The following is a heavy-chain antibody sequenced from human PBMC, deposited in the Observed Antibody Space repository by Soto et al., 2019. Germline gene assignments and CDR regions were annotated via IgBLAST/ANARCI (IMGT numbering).Heavy chain of an antibody. J-gene: IGHJ1*01. V-gene: IGHV1-8*01. Sequence: GDSVKVSCKASGYTFTSYDISWVRHATGQGLEWMGWMNPNSGNTGYAQKFQGRVTMTRNTSISTAYMELSSLRSEDTAVYYCARGRSGASAEDFQHWGQGTLVTVSS. D-gene: IGHD3-3*01. CDR1: GYTFTSYD. CDR3: ARGRSGASAEDFQH. CDR2: MNPNSGNT.